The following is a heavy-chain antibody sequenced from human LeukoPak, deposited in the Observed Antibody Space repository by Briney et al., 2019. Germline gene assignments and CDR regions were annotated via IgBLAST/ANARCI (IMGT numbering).Heavy chain of an antibody. D-gene: IGHD3-10*01. J-gene: IGHJ4*02. CDR3: ARDGSYYGSGSYYKADY. Sequence: ASVKVSCKASGYSFTGYYMHWVRQAPGQGLEGTGWINPNSGCTNYAQEFQGRVTMTRDTSISTAYMVLSRLRSDDTAVYYCARDGSYYGSGSYYKADYWGQGTLVTVSS. CDR1: GYSFTGYY. V-gene: IGHV1-2*02. CDR2: INPNSGCT.